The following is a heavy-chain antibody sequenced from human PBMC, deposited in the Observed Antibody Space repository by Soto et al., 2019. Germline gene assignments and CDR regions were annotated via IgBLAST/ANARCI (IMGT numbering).Heavy chain of an antibody. CDR2: VSSDGSNK. D-gene: IGHD3-10*01. CDR1: GFTFNTYA. CDR3: ARGAITVLRGVDY. J-gene: IGHJ4*02. Sequence: QVHLEESGGGVVHPGRSLRLSCAASGFTFNTYAVHWVRQAPGKGLEWVAVVSSDGSNKYYSDSVKGRFSISRDNSNNTLSLQMNSFRTEDTAVYYCARGAITVLRGVDYWGRGTLVTVSS. V-gene: IGHV3-30*04.